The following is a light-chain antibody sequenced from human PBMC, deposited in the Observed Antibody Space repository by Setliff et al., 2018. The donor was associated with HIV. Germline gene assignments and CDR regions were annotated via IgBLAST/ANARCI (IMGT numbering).Light chain of an antibody. CDR1: NSDVGAYDY. J-gene: IGLJ1*01. CDR2: DVT. V-gene: IGLV2-14*03. CDR3: GSYTVFSTLV. Sequence: QSALTQPASVSGAPGQSITISCTGTNSDVGAYDYVSWYQQYPDKAPRLILYDVTNRPSGLSDRFSGSKSGNTASLTISGLQAEDDADYYCGSYTVFSTLVFGTGTKVTVL.